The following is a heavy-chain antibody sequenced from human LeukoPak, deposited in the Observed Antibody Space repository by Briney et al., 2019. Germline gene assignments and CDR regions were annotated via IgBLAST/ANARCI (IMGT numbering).Heavy chain of an antibody. D-gene: IGHD3-22*01. J-gene: IGHJ4*02. V-gene: IGHV3-21*01. Sequence: GGSLRLSCAASGFTFSSYSMNWVRRAPGKGLEWVSSISSSSSYIYYADSVKGRFTISRDNAKNSLYLQMNSLRAEDTAVYYCARDQGYYYDSSGYYLDYWGQGTLVTVSS. CDR3: ARDQGYYYDSSGYYLDY. CDR2: ISSSSSYI. CDR1: GFTFSSYS.